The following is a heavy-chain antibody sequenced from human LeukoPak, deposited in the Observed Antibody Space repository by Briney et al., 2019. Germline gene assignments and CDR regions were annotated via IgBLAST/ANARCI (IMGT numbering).Heavy chain of an antibody. D-gene: IGHD3-10*01. CDR2: VHRSGST. CDR1: GGSISSDNW. V-gene: IGHV4-4*02. J-gene: IGHJ4*02. CDR3: VRRMVRGVRSFDL. Sequence: SGTLSLTCSVSGGSISSDNWWSWVRQPPGKGLEWIGEVHRSGSTNQNPSLKSRITISLDKSKNQFSLMLRSVTAADTAVYYCVRRMVRGVRSFDLWGQGTLVTVSS.